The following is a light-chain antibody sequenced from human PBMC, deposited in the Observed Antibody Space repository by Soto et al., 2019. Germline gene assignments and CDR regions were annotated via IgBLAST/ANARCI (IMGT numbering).Light chain of an antibody. CDR1: QSVSTY. Sequence: EIMMTQSPATLSVSPGDSATLSCRASQSVSTYLAWYQQKPGQVPRLLVHSASTRATGVPPRFSGSGSGTEFTLAISSPQSEDSAVYYCQQYYNWPPNFGQGTKLEIK. CDR2: SAS. V-gene: IGKV3-15*01. CDR3: QQYYNWPPN. J-gene: IGKJ2*01.